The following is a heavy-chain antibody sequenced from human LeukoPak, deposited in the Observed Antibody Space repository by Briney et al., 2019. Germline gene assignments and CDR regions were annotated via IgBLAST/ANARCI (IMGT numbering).Heavy chain of an antibody. V-gene: IGHV3-30-3*01. CDR3: ARGQDYYDSSGYYYDLYYFDY. CDR2: ISNDGNNK. Sequence: GGSLRLSCAASGFTFSNYAMHWVRQAPGKGLEWVAVISNDGNNKYYADSVKGRFTISRDNAKNSLYLQMNSLRAEDTAVYYCARGQDYYDSSGYYYDLYYFDYWGQGTLVTVSS. CDR1: GFTFSNYA. D-gene: IGHD3-22*01. J-gene: IGHJ4*02.